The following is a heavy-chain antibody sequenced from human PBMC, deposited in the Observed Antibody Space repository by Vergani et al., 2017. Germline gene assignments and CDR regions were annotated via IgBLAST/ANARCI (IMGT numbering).Heavy chain of an antibody. Sequence: EVQLVESGGGLVQPGGSLRLSCVASGFTFRPCTMNWVRQGPGKGLEWLSRISGGSDAINYADSVKGRFTIARDNAKNSLYLQMNSLRAEDTAVYYCAKERDGSNYGFDYWGRGTLVTVSS. D-gene: IGHD4-11*01. CDR3: AKERDGSNYGFDY. V-gene: IGHV3-48*01. CDR2: ISGGSDAI. CDR1: GFTFRPCT. J-gene: IGHJ4*02.